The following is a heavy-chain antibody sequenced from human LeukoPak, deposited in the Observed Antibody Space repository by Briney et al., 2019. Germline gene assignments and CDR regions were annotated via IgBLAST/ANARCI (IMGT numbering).Heavy chain of an antibody. D-gene: IGHD5-12*01. CDR3: ARGFDSKSTYFDY. J-gene: IGHJ4*02. CDR2: IYYSGST. V-gene: IGHV4-59*01. CDR1: GGSISSYY. Sequence: SETLSLTCTVSGGSISSYYWSWIRQPPGKGLEWIGYIYYSGSTNYNPSLKSRVTISVDTSKNQFSLRLTSVTAADTAVYYCARGFDSKSTYFDYWGQGTLVTVSS.